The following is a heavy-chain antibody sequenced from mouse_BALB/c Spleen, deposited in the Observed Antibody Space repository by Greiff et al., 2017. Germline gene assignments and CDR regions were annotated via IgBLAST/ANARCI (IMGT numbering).Heavy chain of an antibody. D-gene: IGHD1-1*01. Sequence: EVQGVESGGDLVKPGGSLKLSCAASGFTFSSYGMSWVRQTPDKRLEWVATISSGGSYTYYPDSVKGRFTISRDNAKNTLYLQMSSLKSEDTAMYYCARPHYYGSQYYFDYWGQGTTLTVSS. CDR2: ISSGGSYT. J-gene: IGHJ2*01. CDR3: ARPHYYGSQYYFDY. CDR1: GFTFSSYG. V-gene: IGHV5-6*01.